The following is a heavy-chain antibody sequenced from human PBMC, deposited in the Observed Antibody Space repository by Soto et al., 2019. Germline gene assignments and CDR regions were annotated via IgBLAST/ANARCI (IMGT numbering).Heavy chain of an antibody. J-gene: IGHJ6*02. CDR2: ISGSGGST. D-gene: IGHD6-6*01. CDR1: GFTFSSYA. Sequence: GGSLRLSCAASGFTFSSYAMSWVRQAPGKGLEWVSAISGSGGSTYYADSVKGRFTISRDNSKNTLYLQMNSLRAEDTAVYYCAAGSSSQDYYYYGMDVWGQGTTVTSP. CDR3: AAGSSSQDYYYYGMDV. V-gene: IGHV3-23*01.